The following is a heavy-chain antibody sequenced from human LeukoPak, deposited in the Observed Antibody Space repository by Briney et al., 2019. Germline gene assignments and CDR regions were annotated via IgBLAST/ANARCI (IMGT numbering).Heavy chain of an antibody. CDR2: IMPIFGTA. CDR1: GGTFTNYP. D-gene: IGHD6-19*01. Sequence: SVNVSCKTSGGTFTNYPISWVRQAPGQGLEWMGGIMPIFGTAHYAERFQARVTISADESTTTVFLELRSLKSEDTAVYYCARGPEIVVAGTTFAAYKWFDPWGQGTLLSVSS. J-gene: IGHJ5*02. V-gene: IGHV1-69*13. CDR3: ARGPEIVVAGTTFAAYKWFDP.